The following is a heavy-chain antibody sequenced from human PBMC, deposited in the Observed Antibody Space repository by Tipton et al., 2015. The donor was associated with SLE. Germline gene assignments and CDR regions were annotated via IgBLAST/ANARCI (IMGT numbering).Heavy chain of an antibody. J-gene: IGHJ3*02. CDR2: IYPGDSDT. V-gene: IGHV5-51*01. D-gene: IGHD1-26*01. CDR3: ARGFGSWSDPFDI. Sequence: QLVQSGAEVKKPGESLKISCSVSGYSFTTYWIGWVRQMPGQGLEWMGIIYPGDSDTRYSPSFQGQVTISADKSISTAYLHWSSLKASDTAMYYCARGFGSWSDPFDIWGQGTMVTVSS. CDR1: GYSFTTYW.